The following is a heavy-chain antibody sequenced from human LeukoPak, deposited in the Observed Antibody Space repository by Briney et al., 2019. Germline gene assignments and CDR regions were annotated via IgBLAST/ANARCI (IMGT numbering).Heavy chain of an antibody. D-gene: IGHD3-22*01. Sequence: SETLSLTCTVSGGSISPYYWSWIRQPPGKGLEWIGEINHSGSTNYNPSLKSRVTISVDTSKNQFSLKLSSVTAADTAVYYCARVIVVGRVPNTFDYWGQGTLVTVSS. CDR3: ARVIVVGRVPNTFDY. V-gene: IGHV4-34*01. CDR2: INHSGST. CDR1: GGSISPYY. J-gene: IGHJ4*02.